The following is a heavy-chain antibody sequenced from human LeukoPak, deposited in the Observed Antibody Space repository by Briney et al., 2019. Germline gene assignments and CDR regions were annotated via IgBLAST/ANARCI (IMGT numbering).Heavy chain of an antibody. V-gene: IGHV4-34*01. CDR1: GASFSDYY. J-gene: IGHJ4*02. CDR3: ARGSSYFDK. Sequence: SETLSLTCALYGASFSDYYSTWIRHAPGKGLEWIGEINRGDYNPSLKSRVTISVDTSKNQFSLKLTSVTAADTGVYYCARGSSYFDKGGEGTLVTVS. CDR2: INRG.